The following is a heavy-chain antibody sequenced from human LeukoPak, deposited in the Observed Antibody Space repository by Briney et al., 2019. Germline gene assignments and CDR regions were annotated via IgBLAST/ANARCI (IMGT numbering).Heavy chain of an antibody. Sequence: ASVKVSCKASGYTFTVYYMHWVRQAPGQGLEWMGWINPNSGGTNYAQKFQGRVTMTRDTSISTAYMELSSLRSEDTAVYYCASIAAAGPYYYYGMDVWGQGTTVTVSS. CDR1: GYTFTVYY. CDR2: INPNSGGT. V-gene: IGHV1-2*02. J-gene: IGHJ6*02. CDR3: ASIAAAGPYYYYGMDV. D-gene: IGHD6-13*01.